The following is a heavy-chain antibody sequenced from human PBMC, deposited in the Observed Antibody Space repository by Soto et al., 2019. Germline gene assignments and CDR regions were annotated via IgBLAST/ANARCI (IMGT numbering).Heavy chain of an antibody. D-gene: IGHD6-19*01. CDR3: AVIIAVADGFDY. Sequence: SVKVSCKASGYTFTSYGISWVRQAPGQGLEWMGGIIPIFGTANYAQKFQGRVTITAGESTSTAYMELSSLRSEDTAVYYCAVIIAVADGFDYWGQGTLVTVSS. V-gene: IGHV1-69*13. CDR1: GYTFTSYG. J-gene: IGHJ4*02. CDR2: IIPIFGTA.